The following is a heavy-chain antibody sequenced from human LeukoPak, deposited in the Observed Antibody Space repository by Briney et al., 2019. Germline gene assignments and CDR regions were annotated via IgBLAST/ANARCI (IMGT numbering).Heavy chain of an antibody. V-gene: IGHV3-23*01. D-gene: IGHD7-27*01. Sequence: GGSLRLSCAASAFTFSSYAMSWVRQAPGKGLEWVSSISGSGGSGGSTFYADSVKGRFTISRDNSTNTLYLQMNSLRAEDTAVYYCVKDRVTGGPYWFFDLWGRGTLVTVSS. CDR3: VKDRVTGGPYWFFDL. J-gene: IGHJ2*01. CDR2: ISGSGGSGGST. CDR1: AFTFSSYA.